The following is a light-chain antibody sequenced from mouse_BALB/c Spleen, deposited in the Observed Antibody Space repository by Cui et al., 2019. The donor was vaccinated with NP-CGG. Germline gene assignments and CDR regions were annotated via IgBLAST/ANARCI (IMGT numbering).Light chain of an antibody. CDR3: ALWYSNHWV. V-gene: IGLV1*01. CDR1: TGAVTTSNY. J-gene: IGLJ1*01. Sequence: QAVLTPEPHLTTSPGETVTLTCRSSTGAVTTSNYANWVQEKPDHLFTGLIGGTNNRPPGVPARFSGSLIGDKAALTITGAQTEDEAIYFCALWYSNHWVFGGGTKLTVL. CDR2: GTN.